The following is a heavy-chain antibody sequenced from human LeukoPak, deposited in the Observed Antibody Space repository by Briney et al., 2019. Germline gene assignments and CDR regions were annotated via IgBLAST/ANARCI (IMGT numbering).Heavy chain of an antibody. CDR1: GGSISSSSFY. J-gene: IGHJ4*02. Sequence: SETLSLTCTVSGGSISSSSFYWGWIRQPPGKGLEWIGSIHYSGSTYSNPSLKSRVTISVDTSKNQFSLKLGSVAAADTAVYYCASQKDGYSFDYWGQGTLVTVSS. CDR3: ASQKDGYSFDY. D-gene: IGHD5-24*01. V-gene: IGHV4-39*01. CDR2: IHYSGST.